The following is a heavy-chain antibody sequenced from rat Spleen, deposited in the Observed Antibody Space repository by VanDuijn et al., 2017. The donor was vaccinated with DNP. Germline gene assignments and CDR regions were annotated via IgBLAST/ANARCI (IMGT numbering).Heavy chain of an antibody. J-gene: IGHJ4*01. V-gene: IGHV5S13*01. CDR1: GFTFSDYA. CDR3: ARGPGDRGGYAMDA. CDR2: ISTSGEYT. Sequence: EVQLVESGGGLVQPGDSLKLSCAASGFTFSDYAMAWVRQAPTKGLEWVASISTSGEYTHDRDSVKGRFTISRDNAQDTQYLQMNSLRSEDTATYYGARGPGDRGGYAMDAWGQGTSVTVSS. D-gene: IGHD4-3*01.